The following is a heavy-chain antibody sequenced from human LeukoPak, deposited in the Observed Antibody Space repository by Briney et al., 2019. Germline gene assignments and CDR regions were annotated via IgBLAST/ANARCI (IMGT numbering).Heavy chain of an antibody. Sequence: ASVKVSCKASGYTFTSYYMHWVRQAPGQGLEWMGIINPSGGSTSYAQKFQGRVTMTRDMSSSTVYMELSSLRSEDTAVYYCPRVEIYGPSSYWGQGTLVTVSS. D-gene: IGHD4-17*01. CDR1: GYTFTSYY. J-gene: IGHJ4*02. CDR2: INPSGGST. V-gene: IGHV1-46*01. CDR3: PRVEIYGPSSY.